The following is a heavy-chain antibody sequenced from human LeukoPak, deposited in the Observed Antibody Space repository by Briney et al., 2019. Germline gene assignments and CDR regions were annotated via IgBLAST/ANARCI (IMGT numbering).Heavy chain of an antibody. CDR3: AKIRAPAYDI. V-gene: IGHV3-23*01. D-gene: IGHD3-3*02. J-gene: IGHJ3*02. CDR2: ISGNDGGT. Sequence: PGGSLRLSCAASGFTFRVYAMHWVRQAPGKGLEWVSAISGNDGGTYYADSVKGRFTISRDNSKNTLYLQMNSLRAEDTAVYYCAKIRAPAYDIWGQGTMVTVSS. CDR1: GFTFRVYA.